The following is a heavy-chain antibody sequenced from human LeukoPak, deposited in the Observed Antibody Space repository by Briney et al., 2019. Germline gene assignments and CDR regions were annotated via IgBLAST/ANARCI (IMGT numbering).Heavy chain of an antibody. CDR1: GGSISTYY. CDR3: AGRGLSTGWTFDY. Sequence: SETLSLTCRVSGGSISTYYRSWIRQPAGKGLEWIAQIHTSGSTNFNPSLKSRVSISMDTPNNQFSLMKSSVTAADTAIYYCAGRGLSTGWTFDYWGHGTLVTVSS. J-gene: IGHJ4*01. CDR2: IHTSGST. D-gene: IGHD6-19*01. V-gene: IGHV4-4*07.